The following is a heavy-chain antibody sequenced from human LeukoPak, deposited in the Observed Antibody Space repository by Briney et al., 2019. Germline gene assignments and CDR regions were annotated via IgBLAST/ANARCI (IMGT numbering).Heavy chain of an antibody. Sequence: ASVKVSCKASGGTFSSYAISWVRQAPGQGLEWMGGIIPIFGTANYAQKFQGRVTITADESTSTAYMELSSLRSEDTAVYYCARVAERYSSSSGGFDYWGQGTLVTVSS. V-gene: IGHV1-69*13. CDR2: IIPIFGTA. J-gene: IGHJ4*02. D-gene: IGHD6-6*01. CDR1: GGTFSSYA. CDR3: ARVAERYSSSSGGFDY.